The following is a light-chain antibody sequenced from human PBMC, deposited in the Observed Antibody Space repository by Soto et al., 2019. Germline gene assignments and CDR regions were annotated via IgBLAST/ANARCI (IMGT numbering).Light chain of an antibody. CDR1: SSDVGGNYVSWY. Sequence: QSVLTQPASVSGSPGQSITISCTGTSSDVGGNYVSWYVSWYQQHPGKVPKLIIYDDDDRPSGVSNRFSGSKSGSTASLTISGLQAEDEADYYCSSYANSRTAIFGGGTKVTVL. J-gene: IGLJ2*01. CDR2: DDD. CDR3: SSYANSRTAI. V-gene: IGLV2-14*03.